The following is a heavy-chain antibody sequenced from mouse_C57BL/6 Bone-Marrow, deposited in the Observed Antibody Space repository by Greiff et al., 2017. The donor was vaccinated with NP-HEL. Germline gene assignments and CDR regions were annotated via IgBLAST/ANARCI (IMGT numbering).Heavy chain of an antibody. V-gene: IGHV1-19*01. CDR3: ARWGIYYGSSSPWFAY. J-gene: IGHJ3*01. CDR2: INPYNGGT. D-gene: IGHD1-1*01. CDR1: GYTFTDYY. Sequence: EVQLQQSGPVLVKPGASVKMSCKASGYTFTDYYMNWVKQSHGKSLEWIGVINPYNGGTSYNQKFKGKATLTVDKSSSTAYMELNSLTSEDSAVYYCARWGIYYGSSSPWFAYWGQGTLVTVSA.